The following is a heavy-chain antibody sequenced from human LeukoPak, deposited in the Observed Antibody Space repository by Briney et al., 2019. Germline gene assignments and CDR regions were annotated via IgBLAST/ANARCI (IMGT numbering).Heavy chain of an antibody. CDR2: ISSSGSTI. CDR1: GFTFSSYE. D-gene: IGHD3-10*01. Sequence: QSGGSLRLSCAASGFTFSSYEMNWVRQAPGKGLEWVSYISSSGSTIYYADPVKGRFTISRDNAKNSLYLQMNSLRAEDTAVYYCARRMVRGALGFWGQGTLVTVSS. CDR3: ARRMVRGALGF. V-gene: IGHV3-48*03. J-gene: IGHJ4*02.